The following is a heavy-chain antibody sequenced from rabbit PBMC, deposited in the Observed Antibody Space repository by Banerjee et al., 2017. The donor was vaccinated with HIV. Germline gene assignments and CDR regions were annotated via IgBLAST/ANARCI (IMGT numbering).Heavy chain of an antibody. CDR2: IYAGSSGST. J-gene: IGHJ4*01. Sequence: QSLEESGGDLVKPGASLTLTCTASGFSFSSNDYMCWVRQAPGKGLEWIACIYAGSSGSTYYASWAKGRFTISKTSSTTVTLQMTSLTAADTATYFCARSYDNRGVGVALNLWGQGTLVTVS. D-gene: IGHD8-1*01. V-gene: IGHV1S40*01. CDR1: GFSFSSNDY. CDR3: ARSYDNRGVGVALNL.